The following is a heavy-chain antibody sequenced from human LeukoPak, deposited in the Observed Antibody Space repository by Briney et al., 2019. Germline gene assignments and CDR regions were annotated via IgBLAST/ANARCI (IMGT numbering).Heavy chain of an antibody. D-gene: IGHD3-10*01. J-gene: IGHJ4*02. CDR1: GGSFSGYY. CDR3: ARVRLITVVRGYDY. Sequence: PSETLSLTCAVYGGSFSGYYWSWIRQPPGKGLEWIGEINHSGSTNYNPSLKSRVTISVDTSKNQFSLKLSSVTAADTAVYYCARVRLITVVRGYDYWGQGTLVTVSS. CDR2: INHSGST. V-gene: IGHV4-34*01.